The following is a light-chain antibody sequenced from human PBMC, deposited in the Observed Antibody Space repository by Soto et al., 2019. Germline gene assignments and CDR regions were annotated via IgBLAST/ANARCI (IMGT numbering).Light chain of an antibody. CDR1: QSISSTY. Sequence: TESPSTLSATAGDRVTITCRASQSISSTYLTWYHQRPGQAPRLLIYDASRRATGIPDRFSGSGSGTDFSLTISRLEPEDFAVYYCQHYDSARWTFGLGTKVDIK. CDR2: DAS. V-gene: IGKV3-20*01. J-gene: IGKJ1*01. CDR3: QHYDSARWT.